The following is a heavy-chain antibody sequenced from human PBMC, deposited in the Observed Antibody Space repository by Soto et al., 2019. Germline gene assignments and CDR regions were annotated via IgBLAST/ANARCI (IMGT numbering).Heavy chain of an antibody. D-gene: IGHD3-10*02. CDR3: ATDHRDYYVNGAYGLIGY. Sequence: GGSLRLSCTASGFTFSTYAMSWVRQAPGKGLEWVSAISGSGSTTNYAHSVKGRFTISRDISTNTLYLQMSRLTAEDTAVYYCATDHRDYYVNGAYGLIGYWGQGTLVTVSS. CDR2: ISGSGSTT. CDR1: GFTFSTYA. V-gene: IGHV3-23*01. J-gene: IGHJ4*02.